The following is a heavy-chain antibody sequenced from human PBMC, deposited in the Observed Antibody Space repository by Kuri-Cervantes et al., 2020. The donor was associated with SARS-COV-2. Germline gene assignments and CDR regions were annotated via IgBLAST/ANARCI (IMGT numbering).Heavy chain of an antibody. CDR3: AREEGGELGEAFDY. CDR1: GFTFSGYS. V-gene: IGHV3-21*01. D-gene: IGHD7-27*01. CDR2: IDSSSYYI. Sequence: ETLSLTCAVSGFTFSGYSMNWIRQAPGKGLEWVASIDSSSYYIYHADSVKGRLTISRDNAKTSLYLQMNSLKPEDTAVYYCAREEGGELGEAFDYWGQGALVTVSS. J-gene: IGHJ4*02.